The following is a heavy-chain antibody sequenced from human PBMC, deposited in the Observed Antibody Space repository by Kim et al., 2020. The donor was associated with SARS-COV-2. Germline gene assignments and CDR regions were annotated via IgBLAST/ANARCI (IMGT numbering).Heavy chain of an antibody. CDR2: ISSDGGST. V-gene: IGHV3-64*01. J-gene: IGHJ4*02. CDR3: ARVGYSSDLYFDY. CDR1: GFSFSSYT. D-gene: IGHD6-19*01. Sequence: GGSLRLSCVASGFSFSSYTMHWVRQAPGKGLEYVSAISSDGGSTYYANSVKGRFTISRDNSKNTLYLQMGSLRAEDMAVYYCARVGYSSDLYFDYWGQGTLVTVSS.